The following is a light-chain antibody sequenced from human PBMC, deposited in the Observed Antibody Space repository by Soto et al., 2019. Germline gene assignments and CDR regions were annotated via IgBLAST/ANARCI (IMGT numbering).Light chain of an antibody. J-gene: IGKJ2*01. CDR3: QQYNSNPYT. CDR1: QSISSW. V-gene: IGKV1-5*03. Sequence: DIQMTQSPSTLSASIGDRVTITCRASQSISSWLAWYQQKPGKAPKLLIYTASSLEGGVPSRFSGSGSGTEFTLTISSLQPDDSATYYCQQYNSNPYTFGQGTKVEIK. CDR2: TAS.